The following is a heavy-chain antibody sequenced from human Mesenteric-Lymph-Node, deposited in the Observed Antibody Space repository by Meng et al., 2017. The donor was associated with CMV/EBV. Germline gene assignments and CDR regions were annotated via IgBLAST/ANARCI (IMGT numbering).Heavy chain of an antibody. V-gene: IGHV3-23*01. J-gene: IGHJ4*02. CDR2: ISGGGADA. D-gene: IGHD3-3*01. CDR1: GFMFSGYA. CDR3: ARDGLMYYDFWSGYWPDY. Sequence: GESLKISCAASGFMFSGYAMSWVRQAPGQGLQWVSTISGGGADAYYADSVKGRFTISRDNSKNTLYLQMNSLRAEDTAVYYCARDGLMYYDFWSGYWPDYWGQGTLVTVSS.